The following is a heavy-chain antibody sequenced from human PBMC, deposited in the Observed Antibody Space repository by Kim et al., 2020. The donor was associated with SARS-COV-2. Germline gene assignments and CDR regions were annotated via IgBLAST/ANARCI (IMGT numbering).Heavy chain of an antibody. V-gene: IGHV4-39*01. CDR1: GGSISSSSYY. Sequence: SETLSLTCTVSGGSISSSSYYWGWIRQPPGKGLEWIGSIYYSGSTYYNPSLKSRVTISVDTSKNQFSLKLSSVTAADTAVYYCARRGVNYYGSGSYYYNDYWGQGTLVTVSS. J-gene: IGHJ4*02. CDR2: IYYSGST. D-gene: IGHD3-10*01. CDR3: ARRGVNYYGSGSYYYNDY.